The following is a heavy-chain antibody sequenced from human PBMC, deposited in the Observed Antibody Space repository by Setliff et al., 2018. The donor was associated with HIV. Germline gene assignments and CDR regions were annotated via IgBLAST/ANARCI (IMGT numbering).Heavy chain of an antibody. CDR1: GYPISSGHY. CDR3: AKERSNNDGTYDF. Sequence: SETLSLTCAVSGYPISSGHYWGWIRQSPEKGLEWIGTVHHTGTTFYNPSLSSRLTISVDTPNNQFSLRLTSVTAAYTATYYCAKERSNNDGTYDFWGRGTVVTVSS. J-gene: IGHJ3*01. D-gene: IGHD1-1*01. CDR2: VHHTGTT. V-gene: IGHV4-38-2*02.